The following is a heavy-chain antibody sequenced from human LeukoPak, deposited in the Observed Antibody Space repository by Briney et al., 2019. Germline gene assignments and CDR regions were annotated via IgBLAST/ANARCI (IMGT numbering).Heavy chain of an antibody. CDR1: GFTFDDYA. CDR3: AKAITTSLYYYMDV. CDR2: ISWDGGST. Sequence: GGSLRLSCAASGFTFDDYAMHWVRQAPGKGLEWVSLISWDGGSTYYADSVKGRFTISRDNSKNSLYLQMNSLRAEDTALYYCAKAITTSLYYYMDVWGKGTTVTVSS. V-gene: IGHV3-43D*03. J-gene: IGHJ6*03. D-gene: IGHD1-1*01.